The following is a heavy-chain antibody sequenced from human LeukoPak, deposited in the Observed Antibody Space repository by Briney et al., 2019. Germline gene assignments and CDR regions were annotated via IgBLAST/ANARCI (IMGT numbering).Heavy chain of an antibody. D-gene: IGHD3-9*01. J-gene: IGHJ5*02. CDR3: ARALRYFDWLSTSPEYNWFDP. CDR1: GFTFSNYS. V-gene: IGHV3-48*01. CDR2: ISSSSSTI. Sequence: GGSLRLSCAASGFTFSNYSMNWVRQAPGKGLEWVSYISSSSSTIYYADSVKGRFTISRHNAKNSLYLQMNSLRAEDTAVYYCARALRYFDWLSTSPEYNWFDPWGQGTLVTVSS.